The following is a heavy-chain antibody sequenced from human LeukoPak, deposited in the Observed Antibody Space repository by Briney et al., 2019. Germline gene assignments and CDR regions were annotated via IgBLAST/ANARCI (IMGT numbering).Heavy chain of an antibody. Sequence: PGGSLRLSCAASGFTVSSNYMTWVRQAPGKGLEWGSIIYSGGGTYYADSVKGRFTISRDNSKNTLYLQMNSLRAEDTAVYYCGGSYYGSGSYYNTPKYYFDYWGQGTLVTVSS. D-gene: IGHD3-10*01. CDR3: GGSYYGSGSYYNTPKYYFDY. CDR1: GFTVSSNY. V-gene: IGHV3-53*01. J-gene: IGHJ4*02. CDR2: IYSGGGT.